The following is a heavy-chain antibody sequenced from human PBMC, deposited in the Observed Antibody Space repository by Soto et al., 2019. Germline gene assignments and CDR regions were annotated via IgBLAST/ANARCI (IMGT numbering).Heavy chain of an antibody. CDR2: ISSSSSYI. CDR1: GFTFSSYS. Sequence: EVQLVESGGGLVKPGGSLRLSCAASGFTFSSYSMNWVRQAPGKGLEWVSSISSSSSYIYFADSVKGRFTISRDNAKNSLDLQMNSLRAEDTAVYYCARVASSSWYGTEWFDPWGQGTLVTVSS. CDR3: ARVASSSWYGTEWFDP. D-gene: IGHD6-13*01. J-gene: IGHJ5*02. V-gene: IGHV3-21*01.